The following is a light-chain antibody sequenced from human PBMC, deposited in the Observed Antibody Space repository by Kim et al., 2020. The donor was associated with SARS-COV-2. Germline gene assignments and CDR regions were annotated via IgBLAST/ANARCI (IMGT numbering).Light chain of an antibody. V-gene: IGKV2-30*01. J-gene: IGKJ1*01. CDR2: KVS. Sequence: PDCITCRLSQRLLYSGGNNYLTWFHQRPGQSPRRLVYKVSSRDSGVPDRFSGSGSGTDFTLKISRVEAEDVGIYYCMQGTHWPVTFGQGTKVDIK. CDR1: QRLLYSGGNNY. CDR3: MQGTHWPVT.